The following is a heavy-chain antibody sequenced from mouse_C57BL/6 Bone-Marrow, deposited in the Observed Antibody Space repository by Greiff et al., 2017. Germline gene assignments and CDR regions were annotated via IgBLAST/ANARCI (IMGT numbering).Heavy chain of an antibody. CDR2: IYPRSGNT. CDR1: GYTFTSYG. CDR3: AREVSYDYGRSWFAY. D-gene: IGHD1-1*01. Sequence: VQLQESGAELARPGASVKLSCKASGYTFTSYGISWVKQRTGQGLEWIGEIYPRSGNTYYNEKFKGKATLTADKSSSTAYMELRSLTSEDSAVYFCAREVSYDYGRSWFAYWGQGTLVTVSA. J-gene: IGHJ3*01. V-gene: IGHV1-81*01.